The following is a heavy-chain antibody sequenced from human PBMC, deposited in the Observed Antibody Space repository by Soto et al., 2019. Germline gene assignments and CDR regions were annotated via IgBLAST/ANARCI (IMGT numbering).Heavy chain of an antibody. J-gene: IGHJ4*02. Sequence: GGSLRLSCAASGFTFSSYAMHWVRQAPGKGLEWVAVISYDGSNKYYADSVKGRFTISRDNSKNTLYLQMNSLRAEDTAVYYCARDFDILAGYGGYWGQGTLVTVS. CDR2: ISYDGSNK. CDR1: GFTFSSYA. CDR3: ARDFDILAGYGGY. V-gene: IGHV3-30-3*01. D-gene: IGHD3-9*01.